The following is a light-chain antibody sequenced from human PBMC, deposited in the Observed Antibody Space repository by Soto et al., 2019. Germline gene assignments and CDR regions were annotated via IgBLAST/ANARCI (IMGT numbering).Light chain of an antibody. CDR1: SSDVGGYNY. V-gene: IGLV2-14*01. Sequence: QSALTQPASVSGSPGQSITISCTGTSSDVGGYNYVSWYQQHPGKAPKLMTYDVSNRPSGVSNRFSGSKSGNTASLTISGLQAEDEADYYCSSYTSSSTLLYVFGTGTKLT. CDR3: SSYTSSSTLLYV. CDR2: DVS. J-gene: IGLJ1*01.